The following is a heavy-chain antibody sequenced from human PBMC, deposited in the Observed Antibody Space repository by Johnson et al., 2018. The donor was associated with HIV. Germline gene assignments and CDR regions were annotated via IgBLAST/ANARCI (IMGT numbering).Heavy chain of an antibody. CDR1: GFTVSSYY. J-gene: IGHJ3*01. CDR2: IYSAGST. CDR3: ARGTIILIGGVIGSDV. Sequence: VQLVESGGGLVQPGGSLRLSCAASGFTVSSYYMNWVRQAPGKGLEWVSVIYSAGSTNDAAAVKSRFTISRDDSQNTLYLQMNSLRAEDNAVYYWARGTIILIGGVIGSDVWGQGTMGTVSS. D-gene: IGHD3-16*01. V-gene: IGHV3-66*01.